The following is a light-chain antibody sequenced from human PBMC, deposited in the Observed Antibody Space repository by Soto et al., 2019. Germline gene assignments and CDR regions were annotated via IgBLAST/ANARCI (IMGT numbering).Light chain of an antibody. Sequence: QSVLTQPASVSGSPGQSITISCIGSSSDVGRYDFVSWYQQRPGKEPKLIIYEATKLPSGVSNRFSGSKSGNTASLTISGLQAEDEADYYCCSYVVSSILVFGEGTKVTVL. CDR3: CSYVVSSILV. CDR2: EAT. CDR1: SSDVGRYDF. V-gene: IGLV2-23*01. J-gene: IGLJ2*01.